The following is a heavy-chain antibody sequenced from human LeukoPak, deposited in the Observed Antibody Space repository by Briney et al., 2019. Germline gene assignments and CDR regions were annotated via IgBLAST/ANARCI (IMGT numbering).Heavy chain of an antibody. D-gene: IGHD6-19*01. Sequence: GRSLRHSCAASGFTFSSYAMHWVRQAPGKGLEWVAVISYDGSNKYYADSVKGRFTISRDNSKNTLYLQMNSLRAEDTAVYYCATSTLAVAGVRYYYYGMDVWGKGTTVTVSS. V-gene: IGHV3-30*04. J-gene: IGHJ6*04. CDR3: ATSTLAVAGVRYYYYGMDV. CDR2: ISYDGSNK. CDR1: GFTFSSYA.